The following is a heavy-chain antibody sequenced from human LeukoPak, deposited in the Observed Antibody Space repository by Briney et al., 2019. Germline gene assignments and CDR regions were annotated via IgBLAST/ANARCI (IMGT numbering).Heavy chain of an antibody. J-gene: IGHJ4*02. CDR2: IKSKTDGGTT. CDR3: TTGPIGYCSGGTCSPLDY. CDR1: GFTFSSYE. V-gene: IGHV3-15*01. D-gene: IGHD2-15*01. Sequence: GGSLRLSCVASGFTFSSYEMSWVRQAPGKGLEWVGRIKSKTDGGTTDDAAFVKGRFTISRDDSANTLYLQMNNLKTEDTAVYYCTTGPIGYCSGGTCSPLDYWGQGTLVTVSS.